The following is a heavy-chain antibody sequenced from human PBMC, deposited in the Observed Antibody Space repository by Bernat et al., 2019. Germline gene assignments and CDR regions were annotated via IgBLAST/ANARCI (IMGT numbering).Heavy chain of an antibody. D-gene: IGHD6-6*01. J-gene: IGHJ4*02. Sequence: EVQLLESGGGLVQPGGSLRLSCAASGFTFSSYAMSWVRQAPGKGLEWVSGISGSGSSTYYAESVKGRFTISRDNSKNTLYLQMNSLRAEDTAVYYCAREGGDSSSSGAFDYWGQGTLVTVSS. CDR2: ISGSGSST. CDR1: GFTFSSYA. CDR3: AREGGDSSSSGAFDY. V-gene: IGHV3-23*01.